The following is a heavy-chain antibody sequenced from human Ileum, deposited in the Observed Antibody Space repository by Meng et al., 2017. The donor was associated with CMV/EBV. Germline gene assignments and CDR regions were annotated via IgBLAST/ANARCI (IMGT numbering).Heavy chain of an antibody. CDR1: GYTFTGYY. V-gene: IGHV1-2*02. CDR3: ARDRVTSSEDHFHGMDV. Sequence: ASVKVSCKASGYTFTGYYLHWVRQAPGQGLEWMGWINPNSGDTKYAQKFQGRVTMTRDTSISTAYMELSSLRSDDTAVYYCARDRVTSSEDHFHGMDVWGQGTTVTVSS. D-gene: IGHD2-21*02. J-gene: IGHJ6*02. CDR2: INPNSGDT.